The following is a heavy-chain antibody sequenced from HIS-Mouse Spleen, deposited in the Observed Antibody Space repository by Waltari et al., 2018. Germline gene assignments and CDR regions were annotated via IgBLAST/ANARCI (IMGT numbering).Heavy chain of an antibody. D-gene: IGHD6-13*01. CDR2: INHSGST. CDR3: ARVNSSFDY. Sequence: QVQLQQWGAGLLKPSETLSLTCAVSGGSFSGYYGSWIRQPPGKGLEWIGEINHSGSTNYNPSLKSRVTISVDTSKNQFSLKLSSVTAADTAVYYCARVNSSFDYWGQGTLVTVSS. J-gene: IGHJ4*02. CDR1: GGSFSGYY. V-gene: IGHV4-34*01.